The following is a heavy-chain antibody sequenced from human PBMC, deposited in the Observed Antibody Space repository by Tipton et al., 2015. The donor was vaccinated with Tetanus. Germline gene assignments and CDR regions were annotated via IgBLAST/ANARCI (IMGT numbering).Heavy chain of an antibody. CDR1: GYSFTGFG. Sequence: QLVQSGAEVQKPGASVKVSCKASGYSFTGFGISWVRQAPGQGLEWMGWISAYNGDTRYAQSLQDRLTMTTDTSTNTAYMELRSLRSDDTAVYYCARPIGHIDAFDIWGQGTMVTVSS. CDR3: ARPIGHIDAFDI. V-gene: IGHV1-18*01. D-gene: IGHD2-21*01. CDR2: ISAYNGDT. J-gene: IGHJ3*02.